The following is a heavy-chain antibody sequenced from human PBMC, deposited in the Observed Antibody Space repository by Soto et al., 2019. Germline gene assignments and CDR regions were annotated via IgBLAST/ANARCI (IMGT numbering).Heavy chain of an antibody. Sequence: GGSLRLSCAASGFTFSSYAMSWVRQAPGKGLEWVSAISGSGGSTYYADSVKGRFTISRDNAKNSLYLQMNSLRDEDTAVYYCARPEYSSSSYGMDVWGQGTTVTVSS. D-gene: IGHD6-6*01. CDR1: GFTFSSYA. CDR2: ISGSGGST. J-gene: IGHJ6*02. V-gene: IGHV3-23*01. CDR3: ARPEYSSSSYGMDV.